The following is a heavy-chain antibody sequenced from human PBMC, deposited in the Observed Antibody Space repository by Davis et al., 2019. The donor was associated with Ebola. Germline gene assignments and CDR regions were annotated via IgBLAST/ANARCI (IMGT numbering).Heavy chain of an antibody. D-gene: IGHD5-12*01. CDR1: GFTFSSYA. CDR2: ISSNGGST. CDR3: AREKGDRVDGPGAFDI. J-gene: IGHJ3*02. V-gene: IGHV3-64*02. Sequence: PGGSLRLSCAASGFTFSSYAMHWVRQAPGKGLEYVSAISSNGGSTYYADSVKGRFTISRDNSKNTLYLQMGSLRAEDMAVYYCAREKGDRVDGPGAFDIWGQGTMVTVSS.